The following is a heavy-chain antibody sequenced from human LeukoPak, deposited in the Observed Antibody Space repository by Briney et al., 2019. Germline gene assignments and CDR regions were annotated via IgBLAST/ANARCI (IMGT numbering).Heavy chain of an antibody. D-gene: IGHD4-11*01. V-gene: IGHV4-34*01. CDR1: GGSFSGYY. Sequence: PSETLSLTCAVYGGSFSGYYWSWIRQPPGKGLEWIGEINHSGSTNYNPSLKSRVTISVDTSKNQFSLKLSSVSAGDTAVYFCARRGAYSTAPDYWGQGTLVTVSS. CDR2: INHSGST. J-gene: IGHJ4*02. CDR3: ARRGAYSTAPDY.